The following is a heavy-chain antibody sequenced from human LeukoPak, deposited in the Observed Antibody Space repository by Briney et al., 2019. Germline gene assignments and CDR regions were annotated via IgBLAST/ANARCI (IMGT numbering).Heavy chain of an antibody. CDR2: IGTAGDT. CDR1: GFTFSSYD. Sequence: GGSLRLSCAASGFTFSSYDMHWVRQATGKGLEWVSAIGTAGDTYYPGSVKGRFTISRENAKNSLYLQMNSLRAEDTAVYYCARLLGYYYGMDVWGQGTTVTVSS. J-gene: IGHJ6*02. CDR3: ARLLGYYYGMDV. V-gene: IGHV3-13*01.